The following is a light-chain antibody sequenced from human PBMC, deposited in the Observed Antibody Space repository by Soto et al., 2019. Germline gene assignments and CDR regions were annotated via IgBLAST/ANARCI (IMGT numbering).Light chain of an antibody. CDR3: QQYGRSPPFT. CDR2: GAS. V-gene: IGKV3-20*01. Sequence: IVLTQSPGTLSLSPGERATLSCRASQSVSSSYLAWYQQKPGQAPRLLIYGASSRATGIPDRFSGSGSGTDFTLIISRLEPEDFAVYYCQQYGRSPPFTFGPGTKVDIK. J-gene: IGKJ3*01. CDR1: QSVSSSY.